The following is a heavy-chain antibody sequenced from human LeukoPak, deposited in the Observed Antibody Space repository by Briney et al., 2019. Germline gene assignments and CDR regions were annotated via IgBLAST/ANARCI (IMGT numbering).Heavy chain of an antibody. V-gene: IGHV4-34*01. CDR3: ARHEGRYSSGYFNWFDP. Sequence: GSLRLSCAASGFTFSSYAMSWVRQPPGKGLEWIGEINHSGSTNYNPSLKSRVTISVDTSKNQFSLKLSSVTAADTAVYYCARHEGRYSSGYFNWFDPWGQGTLVTVSS. CDR1: GFTFSSYA. J-gene: IGHJ5*02. D-gene: IGHD3-22*01. CDR2: INHSGST.